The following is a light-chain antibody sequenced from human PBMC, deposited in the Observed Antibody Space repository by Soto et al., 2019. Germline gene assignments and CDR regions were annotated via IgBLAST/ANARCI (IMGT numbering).Light chain of an antibody. Sequence: DIQMPQPPSSLSASVGDRVTITCRASQSISSYLNWYQQKPGKAPKLLIYAAFSLQSGVPSRFSGSGSGTDFTLTISSLQPEDIATYYCQQSYSTPYTFGQGTKLEIK. CDR1: QSISSY. CDR2: AAF. CDR3: QQSYSTPYT. J-gene: IGKJ2*01. V-gene: IGKV1-39*01.